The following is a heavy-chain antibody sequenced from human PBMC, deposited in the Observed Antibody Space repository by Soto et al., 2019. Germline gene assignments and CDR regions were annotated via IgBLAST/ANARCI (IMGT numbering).Heavy chain of an antibody. D-gene: IGHD4-17*01. CDR3: ARGGLGDYYDY. V-gene: IGHV4-59*01. Sequence: PSETLSLTCTVSGGSISCYYWSWIRQPPGKGLEWIGYIYYSGSTNYNPSLKSRVTISVDTSKNQFSLKLSSVTAADTAVYYCARGGLGDYYDYWGQGTLVTVSS. CDR2: IYYSGST. J-gene: IGHJ4*02. CDR1: GGSISCYY.